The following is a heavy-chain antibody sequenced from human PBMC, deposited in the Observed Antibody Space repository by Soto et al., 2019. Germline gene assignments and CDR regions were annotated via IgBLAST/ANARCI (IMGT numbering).Heavy chain of an antibody. V-gene: IGHV1-69*13. CDR1: VGTFSSYA. D-gene: IGHD6-13*01. CDR3: ARDRGIAALYYYYGMDV. Sequence: SVKVSCKASVGTFSSYAISCVRQAPGQGLEWMGGIIPIFGTANYAQKFQGRVTITADESTSTAYMELSSLRSEDTAVYYCARDRGIAALYYYYGMDVWGQGTTVTVSS. CDR2: IIPIFGTA. J-gene: IGHJ6*01.